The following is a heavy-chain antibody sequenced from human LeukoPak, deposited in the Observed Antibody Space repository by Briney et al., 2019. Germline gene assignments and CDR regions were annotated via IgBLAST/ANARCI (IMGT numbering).Heavy chain of an antibody. CDR1: GGSFSGYY. D-gene: IGHD6-6*01. V-gene: IGHV4-34*01. J-gene: IGHJ5*02. Sequence: SETLSLTCAVYGGSFSGYYWSWIRQPPGKGLEWIGEINHSGSTNYNPSLKSRVTISVDTSKNQFSLKLSSVTAADTAVYYCARDGGGRQLVYGVARWGQGTLVAVSS. CDR2: INHSGST. CDR3: ARDGGGRQLVYGVAR.